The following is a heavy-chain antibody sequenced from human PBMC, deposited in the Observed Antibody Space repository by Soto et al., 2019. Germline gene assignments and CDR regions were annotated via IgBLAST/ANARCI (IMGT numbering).Heavy chain of an antibody. V-gene: IGHV1-69*12. Sequence: QVQLVQSGAEVKKPGSSVKVSCKASGGTFSTSAISWVRQAPGQGLEWVGWIMPVFATPDYAQNFQGRVTSTADQSTTTAYLALTSLRTDDTAVYYCARDKDRQQLGGNYYYILDVWGQGTAITVSS. CDR3: ARDKDRQQLGGNYYYILDV. J-gene: IGHJ6*02. D-gene: IGHD3-3*02. CDR2: IMPVFATP. CDR1: GGTFSTSA.